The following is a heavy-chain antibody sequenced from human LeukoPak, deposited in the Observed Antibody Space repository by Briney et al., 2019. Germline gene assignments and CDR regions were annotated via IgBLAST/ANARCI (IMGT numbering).Heavy chain of an antibody. CDR3: ARPMVSEYSSPLDYMDV. CDR1: GGSISSYY. Sequence: ASETLSLTCTVSGGSISSYYWSWIRQPPGKGLEWIGYIYYSGSTYYNPSLKSRVTISVDTSKNQFSLKLSSVTAADTAVYYCARPMVSEYSSPLDYMDVWGKGTTVTVSS. CDR2: IYYSGST. D-gene: IGHD6-6*01. V-gene: IGHV4-59*08. J-gene: IGHJ6*03.